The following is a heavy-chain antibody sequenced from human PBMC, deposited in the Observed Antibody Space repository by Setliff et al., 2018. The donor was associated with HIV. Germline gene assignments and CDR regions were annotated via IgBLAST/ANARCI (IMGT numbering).Heavy chain of an antibody. Sequence: PSETLSLTCAVYGASISSSNSYWGWIRQPPGKRLEWLGSIYQSGSTSYSPSLSSRLTISVDTSKNQVSLRLSSVTAADTGVYYCARHRDPPGSSWTYYYYYMDLWGEGTTVTVSS. CDR3: ARHRDPPGSSWTYYYYYMDL. D-gene: IGHD6-13*01. V-gene: IGHV4-39*01. CDR2: IYQSGST. CDR1: GASISSSNSY. J-gene: IGHJ6*03.